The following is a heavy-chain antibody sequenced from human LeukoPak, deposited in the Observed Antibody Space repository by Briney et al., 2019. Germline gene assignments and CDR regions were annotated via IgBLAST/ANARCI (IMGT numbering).Heavy chain of an antibody. D-gene: IGHD6-19*01. CDR2: INPNSGGT. V-gene: IGHV1-2*02. J-gene: IGHJ4*02. CDR3: ARDRRGSGWYKLIGDY. CDR1: GYTFTGYY. Sequence: ASVKVSCKASGYTFTGYYMHWVRQAPGQGLEWMGWINPNSGGTNYAQKFQGRVTMTRDTSISTAYMELSRLRSDDTAVYYCARDRRGSGWYKLIGDYWGQGTLVTVSS.